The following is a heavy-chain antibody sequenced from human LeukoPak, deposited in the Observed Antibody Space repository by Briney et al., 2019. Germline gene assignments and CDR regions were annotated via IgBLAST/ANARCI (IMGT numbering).Heavy chain of an antibody. V-gene: IGHV3-30*18. CDR2: ISYDGSNK. Sequence: GRSLRLSCAASGFTFSSYAMHWVRQAPGKGLEWVAVISYDGSNKYYADSVKGRFTISRDNSKNTLYLQMNSLRAEDTAVYYCAKSYYYDKLAYYWGQGILVTVSS. CDR1: GFTFSSYA. D-gene: IGHD3-22*01. CDR3: AKSYYYDKLAYY. J-gene: IGHJ4*02.